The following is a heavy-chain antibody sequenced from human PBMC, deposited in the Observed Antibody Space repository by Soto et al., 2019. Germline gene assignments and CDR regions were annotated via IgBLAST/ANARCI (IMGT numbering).Heavy chain of an antibody. J-gene: IGHJ4*02. CDR3: DTSLEGYNWNYYDH. V-gene: IGHV4-30-4*01. CDR2: IYYSGST. CDR1: GGSISSGDHY. D-gene: IGHD1-20*01. Sequence: SETLSLTCTVSGGSISSGDHYWSLIRQPPGKGLEWIGYIYYSGSTYYNPSLKSRVTISVDTSKNQFSLKGSGVSFAHTAVYYCDTSLEGYNWNYYDHWGQGALVTVSS.